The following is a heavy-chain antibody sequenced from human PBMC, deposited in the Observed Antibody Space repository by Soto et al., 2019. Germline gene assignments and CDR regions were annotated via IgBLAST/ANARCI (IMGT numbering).Heavy chain of an antibody. CDR3: AHKGGRGAGMDV. V-gene: IGHV2-5*02. Sequence: QITLKESGPTLVKPTQTLTLTCTFSGFSVSTSGVGVAWIRQPPGKALEWLALIYWDGDERYSPFLQSRVTITKDTSKNQVVLTMTNMDPVDTATYYCAHKGGRGAGMDVWGQGTTVTVPS. CDR1: GFSVSTSGVG. D-gene: IGHD2-15*01. J-gene: IGHJ6*02. CDR2: IYWDGDE.